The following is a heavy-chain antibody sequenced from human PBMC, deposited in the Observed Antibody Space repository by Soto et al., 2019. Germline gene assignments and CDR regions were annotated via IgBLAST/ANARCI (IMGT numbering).Heavy chain of an antibody. V-gene: IGHV4-59*01. D-gene: IGHD2-21*02. CDR2: MYNTGST. J-gene: IGHJ6*02. CDR3: ARDLWGYCGTDCYPLDV. Sequence: LTLTCTVSGGSISGYYWSWIRQPPGKGLEWIGYMYNTGSTVYNPSFKSRVTISVDTSKNQFSLKLNSVTAADTAVYYCARDLWGYCGTDCYPLDVWGQGTTVTVSS. CDR1: GGSISGYY.